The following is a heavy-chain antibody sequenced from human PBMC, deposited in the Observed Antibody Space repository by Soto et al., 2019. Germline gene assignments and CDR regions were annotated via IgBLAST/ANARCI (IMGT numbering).Heavy chain of an antibody. D-gene: IGHD3-3*01. V-gene: IGHV3-30*18. CDR1: GFTFSSYG. CDR2: ISYDGSNK. J-gene: IGHJ6*03. Sequence: PGGSLRLSCAASGFTFSSYGMHWVRQAPGKGLEWVAVISYDGSNKYYADSVKGRFTISRDNSKNTLYLQMNSLRAEDTAVYYCAKESYYDFWSGYPYMDVWGKGTTVTVSS. CDR3: AKESYYDFWSGYPYMDV.